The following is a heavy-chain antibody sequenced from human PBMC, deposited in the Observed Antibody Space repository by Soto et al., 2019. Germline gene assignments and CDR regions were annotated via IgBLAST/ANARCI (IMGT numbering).Heavy chain of an antibody. J-gene: IGHJ4*02. CDR3: VRASPRGRYFDWLIFPLGH. D-gene: IGHD3-9*01. CDR2: ISGSGGNT. Sequence: PGGSLRLSCTASGFTFSSYAMSWVRQAPGKGLEWVSAISGSGGNTYYADSVKGRFTISRDTAKNSLYLQMNSLRAEDTALYFCVRASPRGRYFDWLIFPLGHWGQGTLVTVSS. V-gene: IGHV3-23*01. CDR1: GFTFSSYA.